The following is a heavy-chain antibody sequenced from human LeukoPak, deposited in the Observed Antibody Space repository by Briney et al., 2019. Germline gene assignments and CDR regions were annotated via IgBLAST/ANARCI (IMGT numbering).Heavy chain of an antibody. J-gene: IGHJ4*02. Sequence: ASVKVSCKVSGYTFTDYYMQWVRQAPGKGLEWMGLVDPEDGETIYAEKFQGRVTITADTSTDTAYMELSSLRSEDTAVYYCATAVITSLDYWGQGTLVTVSS. D-gene: IGHD3-22*01. CDR1: GYTFTDYY. V-gene: IGHV1-69-2*01. CDR2: VDPEDGET. CDR3: ATAVITSLDY.